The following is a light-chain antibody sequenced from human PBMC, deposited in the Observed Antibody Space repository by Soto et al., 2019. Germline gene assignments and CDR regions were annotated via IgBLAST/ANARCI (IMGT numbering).Light chain of an antibody. CDR1: QSVSNNY. CDR3: KQYGSSGK. Sequence: EIVLTHSPATLSFSPLEMATLSFSASQSVSNNYLDWYQQKPGQAPRLLIYGASNRATGIPDRFSGSGSGTDFTLTISRLEPEDFAVYYCKQYGSSGKFGQGTKVDIK. V-gene: IGKV3-20*01. J-gene: IGKJ1*01. CDR2: GAS.